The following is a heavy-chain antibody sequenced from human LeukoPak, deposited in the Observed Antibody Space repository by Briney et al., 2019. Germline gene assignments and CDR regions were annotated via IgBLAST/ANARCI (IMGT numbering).Heavy chain of an antibody. V-gene: IGHV7-4-1*02. CDR1: GYTFTSYA. CDR3: ARTGYCSSTSCYTVHLIYYGMDV. D-gene: IGHD2-2*02. CDR2: INTNTGNP. Sequence: GASVKVSCKASGYTFTSYAMNWVRQAPGQGLEWMGWINTNTGNPTYAQGFTGRFVFSLDTSVSTAYLQISSLKAEDTAVYYCARTGYCSSTSCYTVHLIYYGMDVWGQGTTVTVSS. J-gene: IGHJ6*02.